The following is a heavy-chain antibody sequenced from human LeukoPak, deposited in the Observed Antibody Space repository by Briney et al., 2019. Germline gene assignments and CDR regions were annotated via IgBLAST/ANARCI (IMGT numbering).Heavy chain of an antibody. J-gene: IGHJ4*02. Sequence: SETPSLTCTVSGGAISSSSYYWGWIRQPPGKGLEWIGSIYYSGSTYYNPSLKSRVTISVDTSKNQFSLKLSSVAAADTAVYYCARDGSYDSSGGDYWGQGTLVTVSS. CDR3: ARDGSYDSSGGDY. V-gene: IGHV4-39*07. CDR2: IYYSGST. D-gene: IGHD3-22*01. CDR1: GGAISSSSYY.